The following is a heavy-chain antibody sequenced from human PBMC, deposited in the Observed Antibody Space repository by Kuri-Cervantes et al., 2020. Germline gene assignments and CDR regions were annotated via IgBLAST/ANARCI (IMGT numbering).Heavy chain of an antibody. J-gene: IGHJ1*01. D-gene: IGHD2-21*02. CDR1: GGSVSSGSYY. CDR2: IYYSGST. V-gene: IGHV4-61*01. Sequence: SETLSLTCTVSGGSVSSGSYYWSWIRQPPGKGLEWIGYIYYSGSTNYNPSLKSRVTMSVDTSKNQFSLKVTFVTAADTAVYYCARGSPRAYCGGDCAEYFQHWGQGTLVTVSS. CDR3: ARGSPRAYCGGDCAEYFQH.